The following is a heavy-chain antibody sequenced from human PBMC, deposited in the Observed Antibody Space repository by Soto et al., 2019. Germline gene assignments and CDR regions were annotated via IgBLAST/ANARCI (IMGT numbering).Heavy chain of an antibody. J-gene: IGHJ4*02. Sequence: EVQLVESGGGLVQPGGSLRLSCAASGFTFSSSWMNWVRQAPGKGLEWVAGIKEDGSEQYYVDIVKGRFTISRDNVENSLYLPISCLRGEDSAVYFCARDRGYSSYDYWGLGTLVTVST. CDR2: IKEDGSEQ. CDR3: ARDRGYSSYDY. CDR1: GFTFSSSW. D-gene: IGHD5-18*01. V-gene: IGHV3-7*01.